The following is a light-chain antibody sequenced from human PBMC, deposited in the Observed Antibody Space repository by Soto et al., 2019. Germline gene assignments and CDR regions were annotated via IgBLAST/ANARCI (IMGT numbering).Light chain of an antibody. V-gene: IGKV1-33*01. CDR1: QDISSY. J-gene: IGKJ4*01. Sequence: DIQMTQSSSSLSASVGDRITITCQASQDISSYLDWYQQKPGKAPKLLIYEASSLESGVPARFSGGGSGTDFTLTISSLEPEDIATYHCQQYNNRPLTFGGGTKVDIK. CDR2: EAS. CDR3: QQYNNRPLT.